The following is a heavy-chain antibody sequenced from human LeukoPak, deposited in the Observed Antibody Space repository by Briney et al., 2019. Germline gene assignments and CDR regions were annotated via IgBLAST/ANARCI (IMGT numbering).Heavy chain of an antibody. CDR2: INTNTGHP. J-gene: IGHJ3*02. Sequence: ASVKVSCKASGYTFNNYAVNWVRQAPGQGLEWMGWINTNTGHPTYAQGFTGRFVFSMDTSVNTAYLQISSLKAEDTAIFYCAREGVGIGALEIWGQGTVVTVSS. D-gene: IGHD1-26*01. CDR1: GYTFNNYA. CDR3: AREGVGIGALEI. V-gene: IGHV7-4-1*02.